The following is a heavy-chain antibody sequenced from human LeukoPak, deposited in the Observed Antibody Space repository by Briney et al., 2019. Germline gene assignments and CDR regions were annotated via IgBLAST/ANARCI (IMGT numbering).Heavy chain of an antibody. V-gene: IGHV3-23*01. CDR3: AKDTSTRWYSSTPLPGDY. CDR1: GFTFSTSA. Sequence: GGSLRLSCVVSGFTFSTSAMSWVRQAPGKGLEWVSGISESGGSTYYADSVKGRFTSSRDNSKNTLYLQMNNLRAEDTAAYYCAKDTSTRWYSSTPLPGDYWGQGTLVTVSS. CDR2: ISESGGST. D-gene: IGHD6-13*01. J-gene: IGHJ4*02.